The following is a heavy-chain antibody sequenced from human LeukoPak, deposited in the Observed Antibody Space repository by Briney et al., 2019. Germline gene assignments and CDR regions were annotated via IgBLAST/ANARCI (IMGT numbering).Heavy chain of an antibody. CDR3: ARDKIEGATNFDY. CDR2: IKQDGSEK. CDR1: GFTFSRYW. V-gene: IGHV3-7*01. D-gene: IGHD1-26*01. Sequence: GGSLRLSCAASGFTFSRYWMSWVRQAPGKGLEWVANIKQDGSEKYYVDSVKGRFTISRDNAKNSLYLQMNSLRAEDTAVYYCARDKIEGATNFDYWGRGTLVTVSS. J-gene: IGHJ4*02.